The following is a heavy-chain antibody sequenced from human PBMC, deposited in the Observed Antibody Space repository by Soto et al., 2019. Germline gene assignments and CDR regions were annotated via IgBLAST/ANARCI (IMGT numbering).Heavy chain of an antibody. J-gene: IGHJ4*02. CDR1: GFIFSKAW. Sequence: EVQLVESGGGLVKPGGSLRLSCAASGFIFSKAWMSWVRQAPGKGLEWVGRIKSKTDGGTTDYGAPVKGRFTISRDDSKNTLYLQMNSLKTEYTAVYFCTTDPIRHYDILTGYYYFDYWGQGTLVTVSS. CDR3: TTDPIRHYDILTGYYYFDY. V-gene: IGHV3-15*01. D-gene: IGHD3-9*01. CDR2: IKSKTDGGTT.